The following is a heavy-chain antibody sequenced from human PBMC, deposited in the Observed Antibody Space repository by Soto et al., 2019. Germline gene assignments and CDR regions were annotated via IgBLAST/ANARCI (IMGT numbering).Heavy chain of an antibody. D-gene: IGHD3-10*01. V-gene: IGHV1-3*01. Sequence: VQLVQSGAEVKKPEASVKVSCKTSGYIFTSYPIHWVRQAPGQRLEWMGWINPAKGDAGSSQGLQGRVTFTSDASANTVHLELINLSSEDTAVYDCARKGYFGSGIYHFDSWGQGTVVTVSA. CDR3: ARKGYFGSGIYHFDS. CDR1: GYIFTSYP. CDR2: INPAKGDA. J-gene: IGHJ4*02.